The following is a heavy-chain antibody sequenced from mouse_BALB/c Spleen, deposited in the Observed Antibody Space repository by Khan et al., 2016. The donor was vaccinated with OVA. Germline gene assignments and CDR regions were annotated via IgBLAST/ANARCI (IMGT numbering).Heavy chain of an antibody. D-gene: IGHD4-1*01. CDR3: ASLGPGFAY. J-gene: IGHJ3*01. V-gene: IGHV3-2*02. Sequence: EVELVESGPGLVKPSQSLSLTCTVTGYSITSDYAWNWIRQFPGNKLEWMGYISYSGSTSYKPSLKSRISITRDTSTNQFFLQLNSVTPEDPATDYWASLGPGFAYWGQGTLVTVSA. CDR2: ISYSGST. CDR1: GYSITSDYA.